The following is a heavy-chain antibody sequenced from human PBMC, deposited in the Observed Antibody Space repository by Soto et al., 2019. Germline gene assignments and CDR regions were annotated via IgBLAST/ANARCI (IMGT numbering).Heavy chain of an antibody. CDR1: GYTFTSYG. J-gene: IGHJ5*02. Sequence: GASVKVSCKASGYTFTSYGISWGRPAPGQGHEWMGWISAYNGNTNYAQKLQGRVTMTTDTSTSTAYMELRSLRSDDTAVYYCASDRGSAMTEINIGSWGQAPPITSPQ. CDR3: ASDRGSAMTEINIGS. CDR2: ISAYNGNT. D-gene: IGHD1-26*01. V-gene: IGHV1-18*01.